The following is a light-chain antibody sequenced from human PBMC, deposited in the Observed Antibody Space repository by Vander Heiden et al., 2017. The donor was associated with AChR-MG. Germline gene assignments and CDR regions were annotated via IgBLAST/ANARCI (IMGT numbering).Light chain of an antibody. CDR2: AAS. CDR1: QGIRND. Sequence: DIQMTQSPSSLSASVGDRVTITCRASQGIRNDLGCYQQKPGKAPKRLISAASSLQSGVSPRFSGSGSGTEFTLTISSLQPEDFATYSCRQQNNSPRSFGHRTKVDIK. J-gene: IGKJ3*01. V-gene: IGKV1-17*01. CDR3: RQQNNSPRS.